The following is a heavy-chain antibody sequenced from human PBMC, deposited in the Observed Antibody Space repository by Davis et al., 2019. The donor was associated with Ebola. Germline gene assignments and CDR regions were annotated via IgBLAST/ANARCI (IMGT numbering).Heavy chain of an antibody. CDR3: ARGLGMGWFDS. Sequence: SETLSLTCAVYGGTFRDYYWNWIRQPPGKGLEWIGDINHSGSANYNPSLKSRVTLSVDTSKNQFSLKVTSVSAADTAVYYCARGLGMGWFDSWGQGTLVTVSS. V-gene: IGHV4-34*01. D-gene: IGHD6-13*01. J-gene: IGHJ5*01. CDR2: INHSGSA. CDR1: GGTFRDYY.